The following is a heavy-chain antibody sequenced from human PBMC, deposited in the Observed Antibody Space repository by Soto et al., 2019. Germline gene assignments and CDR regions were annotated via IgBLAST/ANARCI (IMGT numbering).Heavy chain of an antibody. Sequence: ASVKVSCKVSGYTLTELSMHWVRQAPGKGLEWMGGFDPEDGETIYAQKFQGRVTMTEDTSTDTAYMELSSLRSEDTAVYYCATVGDYYDLHDYWGRGTLVTVSS. V-gene: IGHV1-24*01. CDR2: FDPEDGET. CDR3: ATVGDYYDLHDY. CDR1: GYTLTELS. J-gene: IGHJ4*02. D-gene: IGHD3-22*01.